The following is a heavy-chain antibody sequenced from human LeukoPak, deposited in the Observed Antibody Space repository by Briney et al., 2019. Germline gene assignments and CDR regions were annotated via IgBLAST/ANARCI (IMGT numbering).Heavy chain of an antibody. Sequence: GSMRISRATSGANFEDYAMNWVRQAPGKGLEWVGLIASKAYGGTEDFAASVKGRFSISRDDSKAIAYLQMNSLKIEDTGVYFCTAEDERGVRYWGGEFWGQGTLIVVSS. D-gene: IGHD3-16*01. CDR1: GANFEDYA. CDR3: TAEDERGVRYWGGEF. CDR2: IASKAYGGTE. V-gene: IGHV3-49*04. J-gene: IGHJ4*02.